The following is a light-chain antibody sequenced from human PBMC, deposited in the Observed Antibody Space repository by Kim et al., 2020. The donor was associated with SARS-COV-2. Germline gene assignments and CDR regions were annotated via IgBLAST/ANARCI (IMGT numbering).Light chain of an antibody. CDR1: RSDIGSNS. Sequence: GVTSACSESRSDIGSNSVSWDQQLPGTAPKLLICGNTQRPSGVPDRFSGSKSGTSASLAISGLQSEDEADYFCGAWDDSLNGHWVFGGGTQLTVL. CDR3: GAWDDSLNGHWV. J-gene: IGLJ3*02. V-gene: IGLV1-44*01. CDR2: GNT.